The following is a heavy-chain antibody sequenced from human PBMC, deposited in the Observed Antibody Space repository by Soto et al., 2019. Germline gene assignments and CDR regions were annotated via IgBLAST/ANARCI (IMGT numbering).Heavy chain of an antibody. CDR1: GFTFSSYA. CDR2: ISGSGGST. V-gene: IGHV3-23*01. CDR3: AKEYYDFWSGYYWPDALDI. Sequence: GGSLRLSCAASGFTFSSYAMSWVRQAPGKGLEWVSAISGSGGSTYYADSVKGRFTISRDNSENTLYLQMNSLRAEDTAVYYCAKEYYDFWSGYYWPDALDIWGQGTMVTVSS. D-gene: IGHD3-3*01. J-gene: IGHJ3*02.